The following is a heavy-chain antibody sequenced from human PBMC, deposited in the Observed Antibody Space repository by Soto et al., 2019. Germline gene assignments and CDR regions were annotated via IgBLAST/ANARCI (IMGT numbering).Heavy chain of an antibody. Sequence: SETVSLTCTVSCVSISSYSWSWIRQPPGKGLEWIGCISDSGNTNYNPSLKSRVTISVDTSKNQFSLQVTSVTAADTAIYYCAKTYDYVWGWLDPWGQGTLVTVSS. J-gene: IGHJ5*02. CDR3: AKTYDYVWGWLDP. V-gene: IGHV4-59*13. CDR1: CVSISSYS. D-gene: IGHD3-16*01. CDR2: ISDSGNT.